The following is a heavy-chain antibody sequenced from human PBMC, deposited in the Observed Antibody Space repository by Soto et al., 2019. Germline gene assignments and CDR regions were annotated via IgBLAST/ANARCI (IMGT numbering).Heavy chain of an antibody. D-gene: IGHD6-19*01. CDR3: AREAYSSGWYRISGAFDI. J-gene: IGHJ3*02. CDR2: IWDDGSNK. Sequence: QVQLVESGGGVVQPGRSLRLSCAASGFTFSSYGMHWVRQAPGKGLEWVAVIWDDGSNKYYADSVKGRFTISRDNSKNTLYLQMNSPRAEDTAVYYCAREAYSSGWYRISGAFDIWGQGTMVTVSS. CDR1: GFTFSSYG. V-gene: IGHV3-33*01.